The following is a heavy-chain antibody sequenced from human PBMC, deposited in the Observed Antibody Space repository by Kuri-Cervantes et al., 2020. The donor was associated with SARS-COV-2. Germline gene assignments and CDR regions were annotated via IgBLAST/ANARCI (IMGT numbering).Heavy chain of an antibody. V-gene: IGHV3-7*01. CDR1: GFTFSSYW. Sequence: GESLKISCAASGFTFSSYWMSWVRQAPGKGLEWVANIKQDGSEKYYVDSVKGRFTISRDNAKNSLYLQMNSLRAEDTAVYYCAREAFGYCSGGSRYSHYWGQGTLVTVSS. CDR2: IKQDGSEK. D-gene: IGHD2-15*01. CDR3: AREAFGYCSGGSRYSHY. J-gene: IGHJ4*02.